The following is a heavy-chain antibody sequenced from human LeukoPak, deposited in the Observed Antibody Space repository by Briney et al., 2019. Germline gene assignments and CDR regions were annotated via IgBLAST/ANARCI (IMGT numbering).Heavy chain of an antibody. CDR2: IRYDGSNK. J-gene: IGHJ3*02. CDR3: AKEGGTTPDAFDI. V-gene: IGHV3-30*02. Sequence: PGGSLRLSCAASGFTFSSYGMHWVRQAPGKGLEWVAFIRYDGSNKYYADSVKGRFTMSRGNSKNTLYLQMNSLRAEDTAVYYCAKEGGTTPDAFDIWGQGTMVTVSS. D-gene: IGHD1-7*01. CDR1: GFTFSSYG.